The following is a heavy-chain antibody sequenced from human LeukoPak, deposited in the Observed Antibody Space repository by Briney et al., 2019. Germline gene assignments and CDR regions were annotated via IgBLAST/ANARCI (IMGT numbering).Heavy chain of an antibody. CDR1: GVSFSSNF. V-gene: IGHV4-59*08. Sequence: SETLSLTCTVSGVSFSSNFWGWIRQPPGKSLQWLGNIYYSGGTNYNPSLKSRISMSVDRSKNQFSLKVSSVGAADTGVYYCARHYGVPPWGMDVWGQGTRVTVSS. CDR3: ARHYGVPPWGMDV. CDR2: IYYSGGT. D-gene: IGHD2-8*01. J-gene: IGHJ6*02.